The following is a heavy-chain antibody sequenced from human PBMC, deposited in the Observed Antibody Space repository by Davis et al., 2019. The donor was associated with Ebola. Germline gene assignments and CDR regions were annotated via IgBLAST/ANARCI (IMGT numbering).Heavy chain of an antibody. V-gene: IGHV4-30-2*01. D-gene: IGHD3-3*01. J-gene: IGHJ4*02. CDR3: ARGNHDFWSGFPTTRLEY. Sequence: MPSETLSLTCSVSGGSISSGAYSWTWTRQPPGKGLEWIGYILHIGNTYYNPSLNNRVTISVDRSQNQFSLKLSSVTAADTAVYYCARGNHDFWSGFPTTRLEYWGQGTLVTVSS. CDR2: ILHIGNT. CDR1: GGSISSGAYS.